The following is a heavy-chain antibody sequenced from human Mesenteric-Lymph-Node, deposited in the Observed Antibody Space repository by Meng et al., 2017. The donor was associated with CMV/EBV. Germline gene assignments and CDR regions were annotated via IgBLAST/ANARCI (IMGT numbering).Heavy chain of an antibody. CDR3: ARYSSGYSFDY. CDR1: GFTFSSYS. CDR2: ISSSSSYI. V-gene: IGHV3-21*01. J-gene: IGHJ4*02. D-gene: IGHD3-22*01. Sequence: LSCAASGFTFSSYSMNWVRQAPGKGLEWDSSISSSSSYIYYADSVKGRFTISRDNAKNSLYLQMNSLRAEDTAVYYCARYSSGYSFDYWGQGTLVTVSS.